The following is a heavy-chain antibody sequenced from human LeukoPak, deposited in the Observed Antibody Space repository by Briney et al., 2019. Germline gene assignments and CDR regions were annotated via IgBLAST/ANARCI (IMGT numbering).Heavy chain of an antibody. Sequence: SETLSLTCAVYGGSFSGYYWSWIRQPPGKGLEWIGEINHSGSTNYNPSLKSRVTISVDTSKNQLSLKLSSVTAADTAVYYCARHSFSSGGFSHFDYWGQGTLVTVSS. V-gene: IGHV4-34*01. CDR3: ARHSFSSGGFSHFDY. D-gene: IGHD3-3*01. CDR2: INHSGST. CDR1: GGSFSGYY. J-gene: IGHJ4*02.